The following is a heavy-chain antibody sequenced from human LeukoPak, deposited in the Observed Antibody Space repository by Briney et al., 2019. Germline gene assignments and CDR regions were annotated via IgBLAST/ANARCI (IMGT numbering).Heavy chain of an antibody. CDR3: TTQRLYYYYDSSGYDDY. D-gene: IGHD3-22*01. CDR2: IKSKTDGGTT. J-gene: IGHJ4*02. CDR1: GFTFSNAW. Sequence: KSGGSLRLSCAASGFTFSNAWMSWVRQAPGKGLEWVGRIKSKTDGGTTDYAAPVKGRFTISRDDSKNTLYLQMNSLKTEDTAVYYCTTQRLYYYYDSSGYDDYWGQGTLVTVSS. V-gene: IGHV3-15*01.